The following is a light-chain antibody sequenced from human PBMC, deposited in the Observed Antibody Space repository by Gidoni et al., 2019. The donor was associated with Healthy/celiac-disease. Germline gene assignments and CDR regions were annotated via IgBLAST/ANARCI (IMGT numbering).Light chain of an antibody. CDR2: DVS. CDR1: SSDVGGYNY. CDR3: SSYTSSSLWV. J-gene: IGLJ3*02. V-gene: IGLV2-14*01. Sequence: QSALTQPASVSGSPGQSITISCTGTSSDVGGYNYASWYQQHPGKAPKLMIYDVSNRPSGVSNRFSGSKSGNTASLTISGLQAEDEADYYCSSYTSSSLWVFGGGTKLTVL.